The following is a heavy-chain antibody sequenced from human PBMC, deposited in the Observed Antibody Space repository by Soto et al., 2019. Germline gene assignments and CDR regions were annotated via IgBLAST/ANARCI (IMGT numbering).Heavy chain of an antibody. V-gene: IGHV6-1*01. D-gene: IGHD3-16*01. CDR1: GDSVSSNSAG. CDR2: TYYRYKWYF. Sequence: QVPLQLSGPGLVTPSQTLSLTCAISGDSVSSNSAGWNWIRQTPSRGLEWLGRTYYRYKWYFNYAVSVESRITINPDTSKHQCSLQLSSVTPDGTAVYYCARGSWADVSGHYYMDVWGKGTTVSVSS. J-gene: IGHJ6*03. CDR3: ARGSWADVSGHYYMDV.